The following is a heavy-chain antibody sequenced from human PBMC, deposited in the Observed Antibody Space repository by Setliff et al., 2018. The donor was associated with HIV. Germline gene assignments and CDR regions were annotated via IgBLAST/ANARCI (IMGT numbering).Heavy chain of an antibody. D-gene: IGHD3-22*01. CDR2: IYYGGSA. J-gene: IGHJ6*02. CDR1: GGSISSYS. V-gene: IGHV4-59*12. Sequence: SETLSLTCSISGGSISSYSWSWIRQVPGKGLEGIGNIYYGGSANYKPSLKSRVTISTDWHRNQVSLELRSVTAADTAVYFCARDFTYDNTGSLTGFGMGVWGQGTTVTVSS. CDR3: ARDFTYDNTGSLTGFGMGV.